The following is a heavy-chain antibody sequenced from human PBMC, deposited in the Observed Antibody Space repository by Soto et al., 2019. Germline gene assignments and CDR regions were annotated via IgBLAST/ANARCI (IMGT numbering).Heavy chain of an antibody. CDR1: GYTFTSYG. V-gene: IGHV1-3*01. D-gene: IGHD6-13*01. J-gene: IGHJ5*02. CDR3: VRRHVSATGIDWFDP. Sequence: ASVKVSCKASGYTFTSYGIHWVRQAPGQRLEWMGWINAANGDTKYSPKFQGRVTITRDTSASTAYMELSSLRSEDAAVYYCVRRHVSATGIDWFDPWGQGTLVTVSS. CDR2: INAANGDT.